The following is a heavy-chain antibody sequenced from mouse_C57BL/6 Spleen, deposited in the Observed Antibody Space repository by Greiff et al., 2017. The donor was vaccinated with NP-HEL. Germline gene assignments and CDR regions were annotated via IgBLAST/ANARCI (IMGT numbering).Heavy chain of an antibody. CDR1: GFNIKDDY. Sequence: EVQLQQSGAELVRPGASVKLSCTASGFNIKDDYMHWVKQRPEQGLEWIGWIDPENGDTEYASKFQGKATITADTSSNTAYLQLSSLTSEDTAVYYCTTHYYYGSSGYWGQGTTLTVSS. CDR2: IDPENGDT. CDR3: TTHYYYGSSGY. V-gene: IGHV14-4*01. J-gene: IGHJ2*01. D-gene: IGHD1-1*01.